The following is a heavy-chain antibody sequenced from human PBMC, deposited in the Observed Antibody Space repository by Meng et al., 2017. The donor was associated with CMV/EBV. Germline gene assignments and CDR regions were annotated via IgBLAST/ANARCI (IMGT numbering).Heavy chain of an antibody. D-gene: IGHD5-18*01. J-gene: IGHJ4*02. CDR3: ARDRVSYSADFDY. CDR1: GFTFSSYG. CDR2: ISSSSSYI. V-gene: IGHV3-21*01. Sequence: GESLKISCAASGFTFSSYGMHWVRQAPGKGLEWVSSISSSSSYIYYADLVKGRFTISRDNAKNSLYLQMNSLRAEDTAVYYCARDRVSYSADFDYWGQGTLVTVSS.